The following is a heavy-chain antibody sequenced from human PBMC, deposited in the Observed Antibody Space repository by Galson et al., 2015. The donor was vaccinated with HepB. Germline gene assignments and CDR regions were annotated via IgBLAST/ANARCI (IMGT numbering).Heavy chain of an antibody. D-gene: IGHD3-22*01. CDR1: GFTFSSYW. J-gene: IGHJ4*02. V-gene: IGHV3-7*01. CDR3: ARSITMIVVVTPYFDY. CDR2: IKQDGSEK. Sequence: SLRLSCAASGFTFSSYWMSWVRQAPGKGLEWVANIKQDGSEKYYVDSVKGRFTISRDNAKNSLYLQMNSLRAVDTAVYYCARSITMIVVVTPYFDYWGQGTLVTVSS.